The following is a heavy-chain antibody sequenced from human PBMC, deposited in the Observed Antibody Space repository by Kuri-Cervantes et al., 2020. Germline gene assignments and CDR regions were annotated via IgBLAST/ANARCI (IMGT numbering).Heavy chain of an antibody. D-gene: IGHD5-24*01. CDR3: ARGANGYNQRIVKYYFDY. J-gene: IGHJ4*02. CDR1: GGSISSGGYS. CDR2: IYHSGST. V-gene: IGHV4-30-2*01. Sequence: SETLSLTCAVSGGSISSGGYSWSWIRQPPGKGLEWIGYIYHSGSTYYNPSPKSRVTMSVDTSKNQFSLKLSSVTAADTAVYYCARGANGYNQRIVKYYFDYWGQGTLGTVSS.